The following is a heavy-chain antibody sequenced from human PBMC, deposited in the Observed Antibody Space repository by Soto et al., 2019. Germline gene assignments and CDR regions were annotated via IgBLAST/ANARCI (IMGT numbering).Heavy chain of an antibody. CDR3: ARGYYTSWYWFDR. D-gene: IGHD6-13*01. V-gene: IGHV4-61*08. J-gene: IGHJ2*01. CDR2: IYHSGST. CDR1: GVSVSTGVHY. Sequence: QVQLQESGPGLVKPSETLSLTCTVSVSGVSVSTGVHYWSWMRQPPGKGLEWIGYIYHSGSTNYNPSLKSRVTISVDTSKNQFSLKLTSVTAADTAVYYCARGYYTSWYWFDRWGRGTLVTVSS.